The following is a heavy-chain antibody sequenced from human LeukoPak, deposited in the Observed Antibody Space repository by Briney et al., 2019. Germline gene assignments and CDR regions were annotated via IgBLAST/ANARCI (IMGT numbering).Heavy chain of an antibody. Sequence: PGGSMRLSCAASGFTFSSYAMHWVRQAPGKGLEWVAVISYDGSNKYYADSVKGRFTISRDNSKNTLYLQMNSLRAEDTAVYYCARDRGDSSGWPSYYFGYWGQGTLVTVSS. D-gene: IGHD6-19*01. CDR1: GFTFSSYA. CDR3: ARDRGDSSGWPSYYFGY. V-gene: IGHV3-30*04. J-gene: IGHJ4*02. CDR2: ISYDGSNK.